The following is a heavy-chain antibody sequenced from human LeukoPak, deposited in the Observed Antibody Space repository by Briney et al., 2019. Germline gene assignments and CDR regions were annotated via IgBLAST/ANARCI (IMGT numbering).Heavy chain of an antibody. Sequence: ASVKVSCKASGYTFTGYYMHWVRQAPGQGLEWMGWINPSSGGTNYAQKFQGRVTMTRDTSISTAYMELSRLRSDDTAVYYCARGDDFWSGYYTYNWFDPWGQGTLVTVSS. CDR1: GYTFTGYY. J-gene: IGHJ5*02. V-gene: IGHV1-2*02. CDR3: ARGDDFWSGYYTYNWFDP. D-gene: IGHD3-3*01. CDR2: INPSSGGT.